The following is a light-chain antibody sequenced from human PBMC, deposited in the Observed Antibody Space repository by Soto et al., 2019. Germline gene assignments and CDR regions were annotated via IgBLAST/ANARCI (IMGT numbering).Light chain of an antibody. V-gene: IGKV3-15*01. J-gene: IGKJ1*01. Sequence: EVVMTQSPATLSVSPGERATLSCRASQSVSNNLAWYQQKPGQAPRFLIFGASTRATGIPVRFSGSGSGRQFTLTISSLQSEDFAVYYCQQYSIWRTFGQGTKVDIK. CDR2: GAS. CDR3: QQYSIWRT. CDR1: QSVSNN.